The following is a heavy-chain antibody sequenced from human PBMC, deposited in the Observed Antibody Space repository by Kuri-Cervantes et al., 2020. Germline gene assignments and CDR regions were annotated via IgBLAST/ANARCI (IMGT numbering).Heavy chain of an antibody. Sequence: GGSLRLSCAASGFTVSSNYMSWVRQAPGKGLEWVSVIYSGGSTYYADSVKGRFTISRDNSKNTLYLQMNSLRAEDTAVYYCAKDLRRVEGGYFDYWGQGTLVTVSS. CDR3: AKDLRRVEGGYFDY. J-gene: IGHJ4*02. CDR2: IYSGGST. CDR1: GFTVSSNY. V-gene: IGHV3-53*01.